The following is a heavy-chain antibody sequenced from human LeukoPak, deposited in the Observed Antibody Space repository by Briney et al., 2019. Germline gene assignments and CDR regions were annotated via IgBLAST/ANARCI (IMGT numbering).Heavy chain of an antibody. CDR1: GGSISSGSYY. CDR3: ARCGEGGFVGSHFDY. CDR2: IYTSGST. D-gene: IGHD2-15*01. J-gene: IGHJ4*02. V-gene: IGHV4-61*02. Sequence: SETLSLTCTVSGGSISSGSYYWSWIRQPAGKGLEWIGRIYTSGSTNYNPSLKSRVTISVDTSKNQFSLKLSSVTAADTVVYYCARCGEGGFVGSHFDYWGQGTLVTVSS.